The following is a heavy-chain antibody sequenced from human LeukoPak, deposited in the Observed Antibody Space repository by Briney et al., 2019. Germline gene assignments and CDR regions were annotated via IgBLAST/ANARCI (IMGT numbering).Heavy chain of an antibody. J-gene: IGHJ4*02. CDR1: RFTFSSYS. CDR3: ARSSSGWFHFDY. CDR2: ISSSSSYI. Sequence: GGSLRLSCAASRFTFSSYSMNWVRQAPGKGLEWVSSISSSSSYIYYADSVKGRFTISRDNAKNSLYLQMNSLRAEDTAVYYCARSSSGWFHFDYWGQGTLVTVSS. V-gene: IGHV3-21*01. D-gene: IGHD6-19*01.